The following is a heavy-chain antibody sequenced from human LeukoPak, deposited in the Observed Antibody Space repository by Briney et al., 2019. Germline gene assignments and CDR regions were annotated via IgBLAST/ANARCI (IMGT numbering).Heavy chain of an antibody. CDR2: IKQDGSEK. CDR1: GFTFSSYW. J-gene: IGHJ3*02. D-gene: IGHD3-22*01. Sequence: GSLRLSCAASGFTFSSYWMSWVRQAPGKGLEWVANIKQDGSEKYYVDSVKGRFTISRDNAKNSLYLQMNSLRAEDTAVYYCATYYDSTGYTRPNVFDIWGQGTMVTVSS. V-gene: IGHV3-7*01. CDR3: ATYYDSTGYTRPNVFDI.